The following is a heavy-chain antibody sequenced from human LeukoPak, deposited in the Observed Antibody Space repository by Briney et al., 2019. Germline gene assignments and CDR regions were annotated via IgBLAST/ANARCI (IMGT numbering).Heavy chain of an antibody. CDR3: AKRSDYGGNWNYFDY. V-gene: IGHV3-23*01. Sequence: GGSLRLSCAASGFTFSSYAMSWVRQAPGKGLEWVSAISDGGGSTYYADSVRGRFTISRDNSKNTLYLQMNSLRAEDTAVYYCAKRSDYGGNWNYFDYWGQGTLVTVSS. CDR1: GFTFSSYA. CDR2: ISDGGGST. J-gene: IGHJ4*02. D-gene: IGHD4-23*01.